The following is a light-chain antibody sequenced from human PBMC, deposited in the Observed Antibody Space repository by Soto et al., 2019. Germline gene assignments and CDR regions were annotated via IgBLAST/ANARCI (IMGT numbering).Light chain of an antibody. V-gene: IGLV2-14*01. J-gene: IGLJ1*01. CDR2: EVG. Sequence: QSALAQPASVSGSPGQSTTISCTGTSSDVGGFNYVSWYQQHPGKAPKLMIYEVGNRPSGVSNRFSGSKSGNTASLTISGLQAEDEADYYCSSYTTSSTEVFGTGTKVTVL. CDR3: SSYTTSSTEV. CDR1: SSDVGGFNY.